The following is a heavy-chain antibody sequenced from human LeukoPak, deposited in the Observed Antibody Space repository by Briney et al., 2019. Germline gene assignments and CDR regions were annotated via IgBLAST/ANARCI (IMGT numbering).Heavy chain of an antibody. V-gene: IGHV1-8*01. CDR1: GYTFTSYD. D-gene: IGHD2-2*01. CDR3: ARGWTLVVVPASYGMDV. CDR2: MNPNSGNT. Sequence: ASVKVSCKASGYTFTSYDINWVRQATGQGLEWMGWMNPNSGNTGYAQKFQGRVTMTRNTSISTAYMELSSLRSEDTAVYYCARGWTLVVVPASYGMDVWGQGTTVTVSS. J-gene: IGHJ6*02.